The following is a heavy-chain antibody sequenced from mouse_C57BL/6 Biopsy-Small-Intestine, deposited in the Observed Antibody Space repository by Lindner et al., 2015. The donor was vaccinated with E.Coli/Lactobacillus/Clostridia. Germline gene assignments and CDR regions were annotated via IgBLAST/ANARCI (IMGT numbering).Heavy chain of an antibody. CDR1: DFNSKDHY. J-gene: IGHJ3*01. CDR3: AGAFAN. V-gene: IGHV14-2*01. Sequence: VQLQESGAELVKPGASVRLSCTGSDFNSKDHYIHWVRQRTEQGLEWIGRIDPEDDETQYAPKFQDKATITADTSSNTAFLQFGSLTSEDTAVYYCAGAFANWGQGTLVTVSA. CDR2: IDPEDDET.